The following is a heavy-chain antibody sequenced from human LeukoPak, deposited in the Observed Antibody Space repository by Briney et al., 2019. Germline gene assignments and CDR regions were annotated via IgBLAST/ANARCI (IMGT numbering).Heavy chain of an antibody. CDR1: GFTFSSYS. J-gene: IGHJ3*02. CDR3: AKDLHYYDSSAAFDI. D-gene: IGHD3-22*01. V-gene: IGHV3-48*01. CDR2: ISSSSSTI. Sequence: GGSLRLSCAASGFTFSSYSMNWVRQAPGKGLEWVSYISSSSSTIYYADSVKGRFTISRDNSKNTLYLQMNSLRAEDTAVYYCAKDLHYYDSSAAFDIWGQGTMVTVSS.